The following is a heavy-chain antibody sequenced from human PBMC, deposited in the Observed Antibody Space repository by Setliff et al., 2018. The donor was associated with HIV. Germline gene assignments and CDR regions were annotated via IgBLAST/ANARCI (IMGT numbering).Heavy chain of an antibody. J-gene: IGHJ5*02. D-gene: IGHD3-16*01. CDR1: GGSISSYY. Sequence: KPSETLSLTCNVSGGSISSYYWSWIRLPAGKGLEWIGQIHTTGSTNYNPSLKSRLTISIDTSKNQFSLNLDSVTTTDTAVYYCARRTFGSGRIDPWGQGTLVTVS. CDR3: ARRTFGSGRIDP. CDR2: IHTTGST. V-gene: IGHV4-4*07.